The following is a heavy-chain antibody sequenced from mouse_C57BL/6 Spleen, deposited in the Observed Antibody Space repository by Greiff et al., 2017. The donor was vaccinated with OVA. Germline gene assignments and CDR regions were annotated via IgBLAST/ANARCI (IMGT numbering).Heavy chain of an antibody. CDR1: GYAFSSYW. V-gene: IGHV1-80*01. CDR3: ARSGIITTVADFDY. D-gene: IGHD1-1*01. J-gene: IGHJ2*01. Sequence: QVQLKQSGAELVKPGASVKISCKASGYAFSSYWMNWVKQRPGKGLEWIGQIYPGDGDTNYNGKFKGKATLTADKSSSTAYMQLSSLTSEDSAVYFCARSGIITTVADFDYWGQGTTLTVSS. CDR2: IYPGDGDT.